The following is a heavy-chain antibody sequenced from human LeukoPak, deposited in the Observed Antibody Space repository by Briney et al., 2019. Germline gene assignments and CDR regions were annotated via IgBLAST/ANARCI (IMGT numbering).Heavy chain of an antibody. D-gene: IGHD1-1*01. V-gene: IGHV3-11*06. CDR2: IGISSGNT. Sequence: GGSLRLSCAASGFPFIDYSMNWVRQAPGKGLEWISYIGISSGNTKYADSVKGRFTISRDYAKNSLYLQMNSLRVEDTAVYFCARDHNYAFDNWGKGTLVTVSS. CDR1: GFPFIDYS. CDR3: ARDHNYAFDN. J-gene: IGHJ4*02.